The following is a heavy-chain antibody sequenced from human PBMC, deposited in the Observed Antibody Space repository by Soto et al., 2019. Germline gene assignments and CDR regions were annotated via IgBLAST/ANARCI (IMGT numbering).Heavy chain of an antibody. J-gene: IGHJ5*02. CDR1: GGSIRSGSYY. V-gene: IGHV4-61*01. CDR2: IYYSGST. D-gene: IGHD1-26*01. CDR3: VRLGATTRSFDP. Sequence: ANLTLDWSVAGGSIRSGSYYWRWMRQPPGQGLEYIGAIYYSGSTYYNPSLKSRVTISIDTSQKQFSLKLSSVTAADTAVYYCVRLGATTRSFDPWGQGILVTVSS.